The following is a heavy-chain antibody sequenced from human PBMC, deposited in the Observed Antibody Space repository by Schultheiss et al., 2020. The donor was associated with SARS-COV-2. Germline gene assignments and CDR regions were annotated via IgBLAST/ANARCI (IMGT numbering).Heavy chain of an antibody. CDR1: GFTFSSYG. Sequence: GGSLRLSCAASGFTFSSYGMNWVRQAPGKGLEWVSSISSSSSYTNYADSVKGRFTISRDNAKNSLYLQMNSLRAEDTAVYYCARRGVGATNFDYWGQGTLVTVSS. D-gene: IGHD1-26*01. V-gene: IGHV3-21*01. J-gene: IGHJ4*02. CDR2: ISSSSSYT. CDR3: ARRGVGATNFDY.